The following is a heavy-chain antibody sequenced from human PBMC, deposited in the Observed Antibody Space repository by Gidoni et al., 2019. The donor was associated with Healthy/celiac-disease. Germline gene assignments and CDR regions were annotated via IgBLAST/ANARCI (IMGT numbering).Heavy chain of an antibody. J-gene: IGHJ5*02. D-gene: IGHD6-19*01. CDR2: MNPNSGNT. Sequence: QVQLVQSGAEVKQPGASVQVSCTASGYTLTRYDINWVRQATGQGLEWMGWMNPNSGNTGYAQKFQGRGTMTRNTSISTAYMELSSLRSEDTAVYDCARVKSSGHQPRWFDPWGQGTLVTVSS. V-gene: IGHV1-8*01. CDR3: ARVKSSGHQPRWFDP. CDR1: GYTLTRYD.